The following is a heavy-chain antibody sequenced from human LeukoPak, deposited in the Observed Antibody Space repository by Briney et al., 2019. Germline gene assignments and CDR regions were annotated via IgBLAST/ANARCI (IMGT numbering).Heavy chain of an antibody. V-gene: IGHV1-24*01. CDR1: GYTLTELS. CDR3: ARYDGGDRLPVDY. Sequence: GASVKVSCKVSGYTLTELSMHWVRQAPGKGLEWMGGFDPEDGETIYAQKLQGRVTMTTDTSTSTAYMELRSLRSDDTAVYYCARYDGGDRLPVDYWGQGTLVTVS. J-gene: IGHJ4*02. D-gene: IGHD2-21*02. CDR2: FDPEDGET.